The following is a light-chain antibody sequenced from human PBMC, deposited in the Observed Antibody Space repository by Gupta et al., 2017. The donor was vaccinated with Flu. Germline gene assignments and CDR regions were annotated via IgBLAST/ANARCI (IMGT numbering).Light chain of an antibody. CDR1: SSDVGSYNL. CDR2: EGS. CDR3: FSYAGSSTHR. Sequence: QSALTPPDYVSGSPGQSLTISCTGTSSDVGSYNLVSWYQQHPGKAPKLMIYEGSTRPSGVSTRFSGSKSGNTASLTISGLQAEDAADYYCFSYAGSSTHRFGGGTKLTVL. V-gene: IGLV2-23*01. J-gene: IGLJ2*01.